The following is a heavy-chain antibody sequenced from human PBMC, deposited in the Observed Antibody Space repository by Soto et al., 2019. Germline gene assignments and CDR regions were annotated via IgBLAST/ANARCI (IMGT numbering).Heavy chain of an antibody. V-gene: IGHV3-30*18. CDR3: AKTIKTVGTSSNPGGSRGRGALLDH. Sequence: GGSLRLSCAASGFTFSVFGMHWVRQAPGKGLEWVAVISNTGSSAHYADSVRGRFTISRDNGENTLSLLMTSLRPEDTAVYYCAKTIKTVGTSSNPGGSRGRGALLDHWGQGT. D-gene: IGHD2-15*01. J-gene: IGHJ4*02. CDR2: ISNTGSSA. CDR1: GFTFSVFG.